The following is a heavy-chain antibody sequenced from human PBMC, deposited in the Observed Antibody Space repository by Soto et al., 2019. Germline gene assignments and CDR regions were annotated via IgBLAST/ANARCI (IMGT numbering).Heavy chain of an antibody. J-gene: IGHJ6*03. D-gene: IGHD3-16*01. CDR1: GFTFSSYS. CDR2: ISSSSSYI. V-gene: IGHV3-21*01. CDR3: AREGGSTLNYYYMDV. Sequence: EVQLVESGGGLVKPGGSLRLSCAASGFTFSSYSMNWVRQAPGKGLEWVSSISSSSSYIYYADSVKGRFTISRDNAKKSMNLQMNSLRAEDTAVYYCAREGGSTLNYYYMDVWGKGTTVTVSS.